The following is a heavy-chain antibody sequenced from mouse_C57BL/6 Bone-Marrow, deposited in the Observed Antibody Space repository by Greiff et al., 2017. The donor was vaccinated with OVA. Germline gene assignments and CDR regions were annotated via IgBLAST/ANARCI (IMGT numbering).Heavy chain of an antibody. CDR3: ARSNFDY. V-gene: IGHV14-1*01. J-gene: IGHJ2*01. CDR1: GFNIKDYY. Sequence: VQLQQSGAELVRPGASVKLSCTASGFNIKDYYMHWVKQRPEQGLEWIGRIDPEDGDTEYAPKFQGKATMTADTSSSTAYMQLSSLTSEDSAVYYCARSNFDYWGQGTTLTVSS. CDR2: IDPEDGDT.